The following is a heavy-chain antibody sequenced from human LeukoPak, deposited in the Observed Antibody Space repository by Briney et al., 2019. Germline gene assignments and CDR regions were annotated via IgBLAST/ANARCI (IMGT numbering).Heavy chain of an antibody. Sequence: GGSLRLSCAASGFTFSSYSMNWVRQAPGKGLEWVSSISSSSSYIYYADSVKGRFTISRDNSKNTLYLQMNSLRAEDTAVYYCARSSNLGPLTYFDYWGQGTLVTVSS. CDR2: ISSSSSYI. V-gene: IGHV3-21*04. CDR1: GFTFSSYS. J-gene: IGHJ4*02. D-gene: IGHD6-13*01. CDR3: ARSSNLGPLTYFDY.